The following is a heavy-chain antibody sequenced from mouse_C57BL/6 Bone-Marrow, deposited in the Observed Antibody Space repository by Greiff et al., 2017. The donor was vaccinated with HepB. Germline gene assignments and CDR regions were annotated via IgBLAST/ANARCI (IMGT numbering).Heavy chain of an antibody. D-gene: IGHD2-4*01. Sequence: VQLQQSGPVLVKPGASVKMSCKASGYTFTDYYMNWVKQSHGKSLEWIGVINPYNGGTSYNQKFKGKATLTVDKSSSTAYMELNSLTSEDSAVYYCARGGLRSVAYWGQGTLVTVSA. J-gene: IGHJ3*01. V-gene: IGHV1-19*01. CDR3: ARGGLRSVAY. CDR2: INPYNGGT. CDR1: GYTFTDYY.